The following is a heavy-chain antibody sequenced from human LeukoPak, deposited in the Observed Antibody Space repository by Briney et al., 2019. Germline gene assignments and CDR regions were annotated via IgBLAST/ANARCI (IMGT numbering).Heavy chain of an antibody. V-gene: IGHV3-53*01. CDR1: GFTVSSNY. Sequence: GGSLRLSCAASGFTVSSNYMSWVRQAPGKGLEWVSVIYSGGSTYYADSVEGRFTISRDNSKNTLYLQMNSLRAEDTAVYYCARGYSSGWYGCPFDYWGHGTLVTVSS. CDR2: IYSGGST. J-gene: IGHJ4*01. CDR3: ARGYSSGWYGCPFDY. D-gene: IGHD6-19*01.